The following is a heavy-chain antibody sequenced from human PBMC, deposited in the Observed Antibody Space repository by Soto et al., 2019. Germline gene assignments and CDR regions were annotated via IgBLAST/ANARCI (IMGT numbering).Heavy chain of an antibody. J-gene: IGHJ4*02. CDR3: TKDVLYCGGGSCLVGPSYTFDH. Sequence: EVQLLESGGGLVQPGGSLRLSCAASGFTFSSYAMNWVRQAPGKGLEWVSGISGSGVTTYYADSVKGRFTMSRDNSKDTVYLQMNSLRADDTAVYYCTKDVLYCGGGSCLVGPSYTFDHWGQGTLVTVSS. CDR1: GFTFSSYA. V-gene: IGHV3-23*01. D-gene: IGHD2-15*01. CDR2: ISGSGVTT.